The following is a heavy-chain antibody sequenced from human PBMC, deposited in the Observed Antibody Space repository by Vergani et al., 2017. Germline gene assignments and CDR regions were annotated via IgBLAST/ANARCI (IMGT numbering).Heavy chain of an antibody. CDR1: GGTFSSYT. CDR3: ARDAGSSWYNYYYYYGMDV. CDR2: IIPILGIA. D-gene: IGHD6-13*01. Sequence: QVQLVQSGAEVKKPGSSVKVSCKASGGTFSSYTISWVRQAPGQGLEWMGRIIPILGIANYAQKFQGRVTITADKSTCTAYMELSSLRSEDTAVYYCARDAGSSWYNYYYYYGMDVWGQGP. J-gene: IGHJ6*02. V-gene: IGHV1-69*08.